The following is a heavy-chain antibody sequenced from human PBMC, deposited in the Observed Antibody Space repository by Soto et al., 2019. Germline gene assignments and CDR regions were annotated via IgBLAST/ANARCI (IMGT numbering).Heavy chain of an antibody. D-gene: IGHD4-4*01. CDR1: GFTFSSYW. CDR2: INDDGRRT. J-gene: IGHJ4*02. V-gene: IGHV3-74*01. CDR3: ARRHRPSYTSDY. Sequence: GGSLRLSCAASGFTFSSYWMHWVRQAPGRGLEWVSRINDDGRRTSYADSGKGRITISRDNATNTLYLQMNSLRDDDTAIYYCARRHRPSYTSDYWGQGTLVTVSS.